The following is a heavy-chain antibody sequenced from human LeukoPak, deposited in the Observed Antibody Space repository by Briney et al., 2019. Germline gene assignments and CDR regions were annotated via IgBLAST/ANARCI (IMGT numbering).Heavy chain of an antibody. CDR2: INHSGGT. J-gene: IGHJ5*02. CDR1: GGSFSGYY. CDR3: ARHDPSYDILTGYYVGNWFDP. V-gene: IGHV4-34*01. Sequence: SETLSLTCAVYGGSFSGYYWSWIRQPPGKGLEWIGEINHSGGTNYNPSLKSRVTISVDTSKNQFSLKLSSVTAADTAVYYCARHDPSYDILTGYYVGNWFDPWGQGTLVTVSS. D-gene: IGHD3-9*01.